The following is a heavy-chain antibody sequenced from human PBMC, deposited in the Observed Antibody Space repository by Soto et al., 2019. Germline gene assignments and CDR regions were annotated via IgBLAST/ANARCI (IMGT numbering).Heavy chain of an antibody. D-gene: IGHD6-19*01. CDR3: AKDPGQWLVPPCDY. J-gene: IGHJ4*02. Sequence: EVQLLESGGGLVQPGGSLRLSCAASGFTFSSYAMSWVRQAPGKGLEWVSAISGSGGSTYYADSVKGRFTISRDNSKNTLYLQMSSLRAEDTAVYYCAKDPGQWLVPPCDYWGQGTLVTVSS. CDR1: GFTFSSYA. V-gene: IGHV3-23*01. CDR2: ISGSGGST.